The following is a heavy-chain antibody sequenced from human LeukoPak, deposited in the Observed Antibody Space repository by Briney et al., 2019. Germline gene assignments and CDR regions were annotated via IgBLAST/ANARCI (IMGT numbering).Heavy chain of an antibody. CDR2: IYYSGST. J-gene: IGHJ5*02. D-gene: IGHD3-10*01. V-gene: IGHV4-59*01. CDR3: ARVSGSYWDWFDP. CDR1: AGSISSYY. Sequence: SETLSLTCTVAAGSISSYYWSWIRQPPGKGLEWVGYIYYSGSTNYNPSLKSRVTISVDTSKNQFSLKLSSVTAADTAVYYCARVSGSYWDWFDPWGQGTLVTVSS.